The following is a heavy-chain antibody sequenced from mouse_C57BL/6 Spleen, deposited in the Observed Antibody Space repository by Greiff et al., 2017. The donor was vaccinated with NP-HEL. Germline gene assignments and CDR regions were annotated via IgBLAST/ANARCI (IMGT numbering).Heavy chain of an antibody. J-gene: IGHJ4*01. Sequence: EVKLVESGGGLVKPGGSLKLSCAASGFTFSSYAMSWVRQTPEKRLEWVATISDGGSYTYYPDNVKDRFTISRDNAKNNLYLQMSHLKSEDTAMYYSANAPSRNTAGAMDYWGQGTSVTVSS. CDR3: ANAPSRNTAGAMDY. CDR1: GFTFSSYA. D-gene: IGHD5-2*01. CDR2: ISDGGSYT. V-gene: IGHV5-4*03.